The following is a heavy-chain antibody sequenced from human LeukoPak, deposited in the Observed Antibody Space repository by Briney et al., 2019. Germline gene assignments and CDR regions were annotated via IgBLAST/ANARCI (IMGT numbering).Heavy chain of an antibody. Sequence: GGSPRLPCAASGFTFSSYAMSWVRQAPGKGLEWVSAISGSGGSTYYADSVKGRFTISRDNSKNTLYLQMNSLRAEDTAVYYCAKDDNVDSSGDAFDIWGQGTMVTVSS. CDR2: ISGSGGST. CDR1: GFTFSSYA. J-gene: IGHJ3*02. V-gene: IGHV3-23*01. CDR3: AKDDNVDSSGDAFDI. D-gene: IGHD3-22*01.